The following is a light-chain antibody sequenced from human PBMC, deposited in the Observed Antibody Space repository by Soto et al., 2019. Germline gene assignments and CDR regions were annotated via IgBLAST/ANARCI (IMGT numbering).Light chain of an antibody. Sequence: DIHMTQSPSTLSASVGDTVTITCRASQSISNWLAWYQHKPGRAPKLLIYDASSLQSGVPSRFSGSGSGTDFTLTISSLQPEDVATYYCQKYNSAPLTFGGGTKVEIK. V-gene: IGKV1-5*01. CDR1: QSISNW. J-gene: IGKJ4*01. CDR3: QKYNSAPLT. CDR2: DAS.